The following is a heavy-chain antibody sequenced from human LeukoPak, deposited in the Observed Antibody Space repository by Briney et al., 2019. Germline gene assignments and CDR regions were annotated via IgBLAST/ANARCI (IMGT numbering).Heavy chain of an antibody. CDR1: GGSFSGYY. J-gene: IGHJ4*02. CDR2: INHSGST. V-gene: IGHV4-34*01. Sequence: PSETLSLTCAVYGGSFSGYYWSWIRQPPGKGLEWIGEINHSGSTNYNPSLKSRVTISVDTSKNQFSLKLSSVTAADTAVYYCARRSSSWYLGYRYWGQGTLVTVSS. D-gene: IGHD6-13*01. CDR3: ARRSSSWYLGYRY.